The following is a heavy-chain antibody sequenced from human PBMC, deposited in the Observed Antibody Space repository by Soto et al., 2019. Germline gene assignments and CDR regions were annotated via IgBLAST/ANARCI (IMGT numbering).Heavy chain of an antibody. J-gene: IGHJ4*02. CDR3: ARTPKNDCWGGYFDY. Sequence: SETLSLTCTVSGGSISSYYWSWIRQPPGKGLEWIGDIYYSGSTNYNASLESRVTISVDTSKNQFSLKLSSVTDADTVVYYCARTPKNDCWGGYFDYWGQGTLVTVSS. V-gene: IGHV4-59*01. D-gene: IGHD3-3*01. CDR1: GGSISSYY. CDR2: IYYSGST.